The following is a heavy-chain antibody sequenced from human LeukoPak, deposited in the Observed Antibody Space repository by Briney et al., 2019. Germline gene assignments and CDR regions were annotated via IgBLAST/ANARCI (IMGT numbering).Heavy chain of an antibody. Sequence: SETLSLTCTVSGYSISNGYYWGWIRQPPGKGREWIGKIFNSGSTYYNPSLKSRVTISLDTSKNQFSLKLSSVTAADTAVYYCARAPEYGLYYFDYWGQGTLVTVSS. CDR2: IFNSGST. D-gene: IGHD1-14*01. CDR3: ARAPEYGLYYFDY. CDR1: GYSISNGYY. J-gene: IGHJ4*02. V-gene: IGHV4-38-2*02.